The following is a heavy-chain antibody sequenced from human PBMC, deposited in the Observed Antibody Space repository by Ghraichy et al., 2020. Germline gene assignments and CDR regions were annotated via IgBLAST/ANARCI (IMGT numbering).Heavy chain of an antibody. CDR2: ITAGNGNT. CDR1: GYIFTTYA. Sequence: ASVKVSCKASGYIFTTYALNWVRQAPGQRLEWMGWITAGNGNTRYSQKFQGRVTFTRDTSASTAYMELSSLISEDTAVYYCARRDQKCGGDCYSFVYWGQGTLVTVSS. D-gene: IGHD2-21*02. CDR3: ARRDQKCGGDCYSFVY. J-gene: IGHJ4*02. V-gene: IGHV1-3*01.